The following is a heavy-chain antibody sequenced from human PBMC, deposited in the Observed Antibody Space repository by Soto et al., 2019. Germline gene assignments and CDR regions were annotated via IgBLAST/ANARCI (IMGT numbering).Heavy chain of an antibody. Sequence: EVQLVQSGAEVKKPGESLKISCKASGYSFTNYWIAWLRQMPGKGLEWMGIIYPGDSDPRYSPSFQGQVTISADNSISTAHLQRSSLRASDTAIYYCARTNGAGSDYNHWGQGTLVTVSS. J-gene: IGHJ5*02. CDR1: GYSFTNYW. V-gene: IGHV5-51*03. CDR2: IYPGDSDP. CDR3: ARTNGAGSDYNH. D-gene: IGHD3-10*01.